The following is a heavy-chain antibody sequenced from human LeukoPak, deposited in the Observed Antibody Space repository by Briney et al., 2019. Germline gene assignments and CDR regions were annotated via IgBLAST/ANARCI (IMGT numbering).Heavy chain of an antibody. CDR3: TTDFFQGGSDY. CDR1: GFTFSSAW. J-gene: IGHJ4*02. V-gene: IGHV3-15*01. Sequence: NPGGSLRLSYVASGFTFSSAWMNWVRQAPEKGLEWVGRIKSKTYGATTDYAAPVKGRFSISRDDSKNTLYLQMNGLKAEDTAIYFCTTDFFQGGSDYWGQGTLVTVSS. D-gene: IGHD3-10*01. CDR2: IKSKTYGATT.